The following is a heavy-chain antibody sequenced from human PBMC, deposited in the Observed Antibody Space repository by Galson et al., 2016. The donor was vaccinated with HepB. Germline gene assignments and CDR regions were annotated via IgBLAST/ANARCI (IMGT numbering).Heavy chain of an antibody. V-gene: IGHV3-7*01. J-gene: IGHJ3*02. CDR2: IESDGTEK. CDR1: GFTFSSYW. D-gene: IGHD6-13*01. CDR3: AKLPGAAAATSDPFDI. Sequence: SLRLSCAASGFTFSSYWMTWVRQAPGKGLESVATIESDGTEKPYLDSMKGRFTISRDNAKNSLFLQMNSLRTEDTAVYCCAKLPGAAAATSDPFDIWGQGTMVTVS.